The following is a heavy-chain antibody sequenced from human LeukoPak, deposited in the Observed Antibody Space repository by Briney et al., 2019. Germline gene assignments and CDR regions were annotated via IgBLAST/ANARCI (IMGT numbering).Heavy chain of an antibody. CDR3: ARLPEAAAVLGYYGMDV. J-gene: IGHJ6*02. CDR1: GGSISSYY. CDR2: IYYSGST. Sequence: PSETLSLTCTVSGGSISSYYWSWIRQPPGKGLEWIGYIYYSGSTNYNPSLRSRVTISVDTSKNQFSLKLSSVTAADTAVYYCARLPEAAAVLGYYGMDVWGQGTTVTVSS. V-gene: IGHV4-59*08. D-gene: IGHD6-13*01.